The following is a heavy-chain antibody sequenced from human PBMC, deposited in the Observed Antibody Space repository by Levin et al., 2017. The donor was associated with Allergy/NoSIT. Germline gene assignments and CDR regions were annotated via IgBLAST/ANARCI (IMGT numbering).Heavy chain of an antibody. CDR2: ISYDGSNK. Sequence: GESLKISCAASGFTFSSYAMHWVRQAPVKGLEWVAVISYDGSNKYYADSVKGRFTISRDNSKNTLYLQLNSLRAEDTAVYYCARGSYYASGIMHWFDPWGQGTLVTVSS. CDR3: ARGSYYASGIMHWFDP. D-gene: IGHD3-10*01. CDR1: GFTFSSYA. V-gene: IGHV3-30*04. J-gene: IGHJ5*02.